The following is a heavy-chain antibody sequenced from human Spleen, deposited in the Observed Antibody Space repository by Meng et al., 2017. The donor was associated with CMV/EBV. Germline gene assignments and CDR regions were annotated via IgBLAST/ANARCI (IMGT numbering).Heavy chain of an antibody. CDR3: AKDIGCSSTSCYPDY. Sequence: GESLKISCAASGFTFDDYGVRWVRQVPGKGLEWVSGINCNGASTGNADSVKGRFTISRDNAKNSLYLQMNSLRAGDTALYYCAKDIGCSSTSCYPDYWGQGTLVTVSS. D-gene: IGHD2-2*01. J-gene: IGHJ4*02. V-gene: IGHV3-20*04. CDR2: INCNGAST. CDR1: GFTFDDYG.